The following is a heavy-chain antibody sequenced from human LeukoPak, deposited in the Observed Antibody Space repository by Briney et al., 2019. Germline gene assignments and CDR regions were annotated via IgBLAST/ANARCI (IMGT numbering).Heavy chain of an antibody. Sequence: SQTLSLTCTVSGGSISSGSYYWSWIRQPAGKGLEWIGRIYTSGSTNYNPSFKSRVTISVDTSKNQFSLKLSSVTAADTAVYYCAGNYYGSGSYYSEDRYWGQGTLVTVSS. CDR3: AGNYYGSGSYYSEDRY. V-gene: IGHV4-61*02. D-gene: IGHD3-10*01. J-gene: IGHJ4*02. CDR2: IYTSGST. CDR1: GGSISSGSYY.